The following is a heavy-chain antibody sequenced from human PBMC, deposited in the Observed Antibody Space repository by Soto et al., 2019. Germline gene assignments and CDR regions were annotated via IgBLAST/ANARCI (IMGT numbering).Heavy chain of an antibody. J-gene: IGHJ5*02. CDR1: GFTFSSYA. V-gene: IGHV3-23*01. CDR3: AKLPTPRRVSSITQKGWFDP. CDR2: ISGSGGST. Sequence: EVQLLESGGGLVQPGGSLRLSCAASGFTFSSYAMSWVRQAPGKGLEWVSAISGSGGSTYYADSVKGRFTISRDNSKNTLYLQMNSVRAEDTAVYYCAKLPTPRRVSSITQKGWFDPWGQGTLVTVSS. D-gene: IGHD6-13*01.